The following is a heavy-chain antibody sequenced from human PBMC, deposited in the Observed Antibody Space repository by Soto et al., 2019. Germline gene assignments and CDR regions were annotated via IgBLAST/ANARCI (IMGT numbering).Heavy chain of an antibody. D-gene: IGHD6-13*01. Sequence: SETLSLTCAVYGGSFSGYYWSWIRQPPGKGLEWIGEINHSGRTNYNPSLKSRVTISVDQSKNQFSLKLSPVTAADTAVYYCARDRSAAGSWGQGTLVTVSS. CDR1: GGSFSGYY. J-gene: IGHJ5*02. CDR2: INHSGRT. CDR3: ARDRSAAGS. V-gene: IGHV4-34*01.